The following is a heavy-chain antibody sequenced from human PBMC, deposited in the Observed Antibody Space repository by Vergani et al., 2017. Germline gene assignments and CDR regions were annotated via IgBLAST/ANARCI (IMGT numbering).Heavy chain of an antibody. CDR1: GGSISSGGYY. CDR2: IYYSGST. D-gene: IGHD3-10*01. Sequence: QLQLQESGSGLVKPSQTLSLTCAVSGGSISSGGYYWSWIRQHPGKGLEWIGYIYYSGSTYYNPSLKSRVTISVDTSKNQFSLKLSSVTAADTAVYYCARDGSGSYFDYWGQGTLVTVSS. CDR3: ARDGSGSYFDY. J-gene: IGHJ4*02. V-gene: IGHV4-31*11.